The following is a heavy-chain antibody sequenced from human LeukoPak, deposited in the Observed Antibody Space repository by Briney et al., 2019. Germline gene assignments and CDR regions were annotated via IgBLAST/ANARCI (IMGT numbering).Heavy chain of an antibody. V-gene: IGHV3-7*01. CDR1: GFTFSSYW. D-gene: IGHD2-21*02. J-gene: IGHJ4*02. CDR2: IKQDGSGK. CDR3: ARDPRTTYCGGDCYFEY. Sequence: GXXLRLSCAASGFTFSSYWMSWVRQAPGKGLEWVAKIKQDGSGKYYVDSVKGRFTISRDNAKNTLYMKRNGLRAEDTAVYYCARDPRTTYCGGDCYFEYWGQGTLVTVSS.